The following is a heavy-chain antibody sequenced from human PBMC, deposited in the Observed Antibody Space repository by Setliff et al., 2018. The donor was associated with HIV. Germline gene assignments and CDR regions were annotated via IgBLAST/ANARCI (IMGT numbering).Heavy chain of an antibody. V-gene: IGHV4-38-2*01. CDR1: GYSISSGYY. J-gene: IGHJ4*02. CDR3: ARLPAADGTVDY. CDR2: IFHSGTT. D-gene: IGHD6-13*01. Sequence: SETLSLTCAVSGYSISSGYYWGWIRQPPGKGLEWIGSIFHSGTTYYNPSLQSRVTISLHTSKNQFSLKMSSVTAADTAVYYCARLPAADGTVDYWGQGTRVTVSS.